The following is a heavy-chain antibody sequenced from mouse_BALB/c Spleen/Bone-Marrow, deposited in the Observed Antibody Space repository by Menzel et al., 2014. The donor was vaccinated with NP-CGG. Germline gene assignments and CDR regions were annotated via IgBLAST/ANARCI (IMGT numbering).Heavy chain of an antibody. Sequence: EVMLVESGGGLVKPGGSLKLACAASGFSFNTYAMSWVRQSPEKRLEWVATINSGGSYTHYPDTVTGRFTISRDNAKNTLFLEMSSLRSEEAAMYDCARLDSSGTKYFDCWGHGTTLTISS. D-gene: IGHD3-2*01. V-gene: IGHV5-9-4*01. CDR3: ARLDSSGTKYFDC. CDR1: GFSFNTYA. CDR2: INSGGSYT. J-gene: IGHJ2*01.